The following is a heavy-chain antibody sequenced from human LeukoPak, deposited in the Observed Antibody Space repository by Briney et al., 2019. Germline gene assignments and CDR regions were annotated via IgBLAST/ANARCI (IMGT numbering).Heavy chain of an antibody. D-gene: IGHD5-12*01. CDR1: GFTFSSYG. J-gene: IGHJ6*02. CDR2: ISYDGSNK. V-gene: IGHV3-30*18. CDR3: AKDRIVATTHAMDV. Sequence: PGRSLRLSCAASGFTFSSYGMHWVHQAPGKGLEWVAVISYDGSNKYYADSVKGRFTISRDNSKNTLYLQMNSLRAEDTAVYYCAKDRIVATTHAMDVWGQGTTVTVSS.